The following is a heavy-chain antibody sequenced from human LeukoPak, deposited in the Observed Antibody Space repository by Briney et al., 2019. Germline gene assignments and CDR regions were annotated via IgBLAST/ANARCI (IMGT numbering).Heavy chain of an antibody. V-gene: IGHV4-34*01. CDR3: ARMTTGHDF. D-gene: IGHD4-17*01. Sequence: SETLSLTCTVSGGSISSYYWSWIRQPPGKGLEWIGEVNHSGYTNDNPSLKSRVTISVDTSKNQFSLRLRSVTAADTAVYFCARMTTGHDFWGQGTLVTVSS. J-gene: IGHJ4*02. CDR2: VNHSGYT. CDR1: GGSISSYY.